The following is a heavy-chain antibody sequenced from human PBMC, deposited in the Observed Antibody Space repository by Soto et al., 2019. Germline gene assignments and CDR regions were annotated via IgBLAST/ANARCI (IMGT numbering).Heavy chain of an antibody. V-gene: IGHV3-30*18. CDR1: GFTFSSYG. Sequence: GGCLRLSCAASGFTFSSYGMHWVRQAPGKGLEWVAVISYDGSNKYYADSVKGRFTISRDNSKNTLYLQMNSLRAEDTAVYYCAKPAFDFWRGYYTGWDYYYYMDVWGKGTTVTVSS. D-gene: IGHD3-3*01. J-gene: IGHJ6*03. CDR3: AKPAFDFWRGYYTGWDYYYYMDV. CDR2: ISYDGSNK.